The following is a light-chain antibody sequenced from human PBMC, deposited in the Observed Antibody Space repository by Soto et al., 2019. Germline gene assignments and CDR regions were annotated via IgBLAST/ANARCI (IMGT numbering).Light chain of an antibody. V-gene: IGKV1-9*01. J-gene: IGKJ5*01. Sequence: DVQMTQSPSTLSASVGGRVTITCRASQSIINWLAWYQQKPGRAPKLLIYAASTLQSGVPSRFSGSGSGTEFTLTITSLQPEDFATYYCQQLNSFPITFGQGTRLEIK. CDR2: AAS. CDR1: QSIINW. CDR3: QQLNSFPIT.